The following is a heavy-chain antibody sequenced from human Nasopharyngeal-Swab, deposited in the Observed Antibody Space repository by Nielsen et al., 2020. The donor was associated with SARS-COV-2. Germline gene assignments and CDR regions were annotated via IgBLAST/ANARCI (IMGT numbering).Heavy chain of an antibody. CDR1: GYSFTTSW. J-gene: IGHJ4*02. D-gene: IGHD5-24*01. V-gene: IGHV5-51*01. CDR3: ARGADGYSSYFDF. Sequence: GESLKISCKGSGYSFTTSWLGWVRQMPGKGLEWMGILDPTDSDTRYSPSFQGQVTISADKSISTAYLQWSSLKASDTAMYCCARGADGYSSYFDFWGQGTLVTVSS. CDR2: LDPTDSDT.